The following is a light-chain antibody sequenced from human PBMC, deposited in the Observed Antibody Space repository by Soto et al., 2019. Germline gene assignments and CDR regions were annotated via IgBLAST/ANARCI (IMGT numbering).Light chain of an antibody. CDR2: INYDGTH. J-gene: IGLJ3*02. CDR1: SDYTTYA. CDR3: QSLGTGIQV. Sequence: QSVLTQSPSASGSLGASVKLTCTLSSDYTTYAIAWHQQQSEKGPRFLMKINYDGTHSKGDGFFDRFSGSSSGAERHLTISSLQSEDEADYYGQSLGTGIQVFGGGTKLTVL. V-gene: IGLV4-69*01.